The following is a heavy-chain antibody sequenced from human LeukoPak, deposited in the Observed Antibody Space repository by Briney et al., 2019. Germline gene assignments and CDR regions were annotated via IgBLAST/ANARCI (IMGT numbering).Heavy chain of an antibody. CDR3: ARASSDDTAMATPFAY. V-gene: IGHV1-69*06. Sequence: GASVKVSCRASGGTFSNYGINWVRRAPGQGLEWMGGITPIFGTANYVQKFQGRVTITADKSTSTAYMELSRLRSEDTATYYCARASSDDTAMATPFAYWGQGTLVTVSS. J-gene: IGHJ4*02. CDR1: GGTFSNYG. CDR2: ITPIFGTA. D-gene: IGHD5-18*01.